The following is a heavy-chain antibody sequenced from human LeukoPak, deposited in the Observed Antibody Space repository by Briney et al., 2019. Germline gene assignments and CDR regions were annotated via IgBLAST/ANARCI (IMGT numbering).Heavy chain of an antibody. Sequence: SETLSLTCTVSGGSISSYCWSWIRQPPGKGLEWIGYIYYSGSTNYNPSLKSRVTISVDTSKNQFSLKLSSVTAADTAVYYCARETYDILTGYYIPGWFDPWGQGTLVTVSS. D-gene: IGHD3-9*01. CDR1: GGSISSYC. CDR2: IYYSGST. V-gene: IGHV4-59*01. CDR3: ARETYDILTGYYIPGWFDP. J-gene: IGHJ5*02.